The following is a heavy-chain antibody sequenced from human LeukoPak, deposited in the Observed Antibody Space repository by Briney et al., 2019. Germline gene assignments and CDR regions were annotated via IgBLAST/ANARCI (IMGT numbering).Heavy chain of an antibody. CDR3: ARDQGGSGSSFDY. D-gene: IGHD3-10*01. V-gene: IGHV3-30*01. CDR1: GFTFSSYA. J-gene: IGHJ4*02. Sequence: GGSLRLSCAASGFTFSSYAMHWVRQAPGKGLEWVAVISYDGSNKYYADSVKGRFTISRDNSKNTLYLQMNSLRAEDMAVYYCARDQGGSGSSFDYWGQGTLVTVSS. CDR2: ISYDGSNK.